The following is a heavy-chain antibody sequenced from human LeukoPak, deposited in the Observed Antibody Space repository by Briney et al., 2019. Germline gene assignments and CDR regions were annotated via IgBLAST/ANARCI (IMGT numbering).Heavy chain of an antibody. CDR2: INTDGSIT. Sequence: GGSLRLSCAAFGFTFSSYWMHWVRQAPGKGLVWVSHINTDGSITTYADSVKGRFTISRDNAKNTLYLQMNSLRAEDTAVYYCATGLPNYFDYWGQGTLVTVSS. CDR1: GFTFSSYW. CDR3: ATGLPNYFDY. J-gene: IGHJ4*02. V-gene: IGHV3-74*01. D-gene: IGHD5-12*01.